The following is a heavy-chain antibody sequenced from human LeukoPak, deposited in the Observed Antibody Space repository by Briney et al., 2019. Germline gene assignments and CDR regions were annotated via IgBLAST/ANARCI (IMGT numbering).Heavy chain of an antibody. Sequence: SETLSLTCAVSGGSFSGYYWSWIRQPPGKGLEWIGEISHSGSTNYNPSLKSRVTIPVDTSKNPFSLKPSPLTAADTAVYYCARGRGIVVVPAASRRAWYFDLWGRGTLVTVSS. V-gene: IGHV4-34*01. J-gene: IGHJ2*01. D-gene: IGHD2-2*01. CDR1: GGSFSGYY. CDR3: ARGRGIVVVPAASRRAWYFDL. CDR2: ISHSGST.